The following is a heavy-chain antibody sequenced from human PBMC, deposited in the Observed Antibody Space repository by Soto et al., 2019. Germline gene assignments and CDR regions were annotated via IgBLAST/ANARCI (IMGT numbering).Heavy chain of an antibody. D-gene: IGHD5-12*01. CDR3: AKDPVAR. Sequence: QVQLVESGGGVVQPGRSLRLSCAASGFTFSSYGMHWVRQAPGKGLEWVAVISYDGSNKYYADSVKDRFTISRDNSKNTLYLQMNSLRAEDTAVYYCAKDPVARWGQGTLVTVSS. J-gene: IGHJ4*02. V-gene: IGHV3-30*18. CDR1: GFTFSSYG. CDR2: ISYDGSNK.